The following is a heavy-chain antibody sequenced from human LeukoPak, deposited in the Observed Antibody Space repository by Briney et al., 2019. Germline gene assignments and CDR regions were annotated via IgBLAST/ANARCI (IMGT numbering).Heavy chain of an antibody. Sequence: ASVKVSCKASGYTFTGYYMHWVRQAPGQGLEWMGWINPNSGGTNYAQKFQGRVTMTTETSTSTAYMELGSLGSDETAVYYCARVDLLTGYYFFDYWGQGTLVTVSS. D-gene: IGHD3-9*01. J-gene: IGHJ4*02. CDR3: ARVDLLTGYYFFDY. CDR1: GYTFTGYY. V-gene: IGHV1-2*02. CDR2: INPNSGGT.